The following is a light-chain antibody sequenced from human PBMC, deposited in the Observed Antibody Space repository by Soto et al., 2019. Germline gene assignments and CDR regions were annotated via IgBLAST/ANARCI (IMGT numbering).Light chain of an antibody. Sequence: DIQMTQSPSTLSASVGERVTITCRASQSVSNWLAWYQHKPGKAPKLLIYDVSSLESGVPSRFSGSGSGTEFILTISSLQPDDFATYYRQQYDSYSWTFGQGTKVDIK. V-gene: IGKV1-5*01. CDR2: DVS. CDR1: QSVSNW. J-gene: IGKJ1*01. CDR3: QQYDSYSWT.